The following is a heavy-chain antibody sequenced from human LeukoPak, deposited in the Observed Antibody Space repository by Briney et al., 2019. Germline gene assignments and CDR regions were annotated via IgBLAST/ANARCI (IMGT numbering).Heavy chain of an antibody. CDR2: IYSGGST. J-gene: IGHJ5*02. D-gene: IGHD6-13*01. CDR1: GSTVSDSY. V-gene: IGHV3-53*01. CDR3: ARRYSTSWCMDP. Sequence: GGSLRLSCAASGSTVSDSYMSWVRQAPGKGLQWISVIYSGGSTYYADSVKGRFTISRDNSRNTLYLQMNSLRAEDTAVYYCARRYSTSWCMDPWGQGTLVTVSS.